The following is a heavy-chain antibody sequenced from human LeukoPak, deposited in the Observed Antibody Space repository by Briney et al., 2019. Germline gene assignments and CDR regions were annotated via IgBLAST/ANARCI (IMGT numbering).Heavy chain of an antibody. Sequence: PGGSLRLSCAASGFTFSSYGMHWVRQAPGKGLEWVAVIWYDGSNKYYADSVKGRFAISRDNSKNTLYLQMNSLRAEDTAVYYCVSNWDNSSTWFNLDYWGQGTLVTVSS. J-gene: IGHJ4*02. D-gene: IGHD6-13*01. CDR2: IWYDGSNK. CDR3: VSNWDNSSTWFNLDY. V-gene: IGHV3-33*01. CDR1: GFTFSSYG.